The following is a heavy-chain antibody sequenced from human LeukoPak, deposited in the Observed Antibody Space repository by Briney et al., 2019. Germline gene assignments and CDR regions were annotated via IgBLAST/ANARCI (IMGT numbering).Heavy chain of an antibody. D-gene: IGHD6-13*01. CDR3: ASPSTGIAAAGHGVFDY. Sequence: SETLSLTCTVSGGSMNNYYWSAIRQPPGKGLEWIGSIYHSGSTYYNPSLKSRVTISVDTSKNQFSLKLSSVTAADTAVYYCASPSTGIAAAGHGVFDYWGQGTLVTVSS. V-gene: IGHV4-59*08. J-gene: IGHJ4*02. CDR2: IYHSGST. CDR1: GGSMNNYY.